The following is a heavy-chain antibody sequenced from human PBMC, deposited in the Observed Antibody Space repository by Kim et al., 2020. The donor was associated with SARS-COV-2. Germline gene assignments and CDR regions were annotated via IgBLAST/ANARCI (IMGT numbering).Heavy chain of an antibody. J-gene: IGHJ5*02. CDR2: IYYSGST. Sequence: SETLSLTCTVSGGSISSGDYYWSWIRQPPGKGLEWIGYIYYSGSTYYNPSLKSRVTISVDTSKNQFSLKLSSVTAADTAVYYCARDGSGGAIDNCFDPWGQGTLVTVSS. CDR1: GGSISSGDYY. D-gene: IGHD3-10*01. CDR3: ARDGSGGAIDNCFDP. V-gene: IGHV4-30-4*01.